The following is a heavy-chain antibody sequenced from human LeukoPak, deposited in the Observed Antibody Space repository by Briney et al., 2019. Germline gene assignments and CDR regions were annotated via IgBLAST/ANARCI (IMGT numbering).Heavy chain of an antibody. CDR2: INHSGST. V-gene: IGHV4-34*01. CDR1: GGSFSGYY. CDR3: IIAARGVDY. J-gene: IGHJ4*02. D-gene: IGHD6-6*01. Sequence: PSETLSLTCAVYGGSFSGYYWSWIRQPPGKGLEWIGEINHSGSTNYNPSLKSRVTISVDTSKNQFSLKLSSVTAADTAVYYCIIAARGVDYWGQGTLVTASS.